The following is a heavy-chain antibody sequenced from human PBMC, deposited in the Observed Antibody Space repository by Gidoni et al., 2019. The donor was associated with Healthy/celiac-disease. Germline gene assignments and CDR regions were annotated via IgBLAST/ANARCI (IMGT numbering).Heavy chain of an antibody. CDR1: GFTFGSHW. CDR3: ARALMGEQDY. V-gene: IGHV3-74*01. Sequence: EVQLVESGGGLVQPGGSLRLSCAASGFTFGSHWMPWVRQAPGKGLVWVSRIYSDGSSTSYADSVKGRFTISRDNAKNTLYLQMNSLRAEDTALYYCARALMGEQDYWGQGTLVTVSS. CDR2: IYSDGSST. J-gene: IGHJ4*02. D-gene: IGHD3-16*01.